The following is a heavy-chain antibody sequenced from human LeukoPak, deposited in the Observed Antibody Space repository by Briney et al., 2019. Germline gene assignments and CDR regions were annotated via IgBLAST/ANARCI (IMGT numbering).Heavy chain of an antibody. D-gene: IGHD4-23*01. CDR1: GFTFSRYW. Sequence: GGSLRLSCAASGFTFSRYWMPWVRQAPGEGLVWVSRIKTDGTYTSNADSVKGRFTISRDNAKSTLYLQMNSLRVEDTAVYYCVADLSDYAGFCGQATLVTVSS. V-gene: IGHV3-74*01. CDR3: VADLSDYAGF. J-gene: IGHJ4*02. CDR2: IKTDGTYT.